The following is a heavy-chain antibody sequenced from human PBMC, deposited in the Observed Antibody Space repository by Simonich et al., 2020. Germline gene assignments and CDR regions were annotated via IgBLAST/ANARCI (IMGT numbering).Heavy chain of an antibody. J-gene: IGHJ3*02. CDR2: IKPNSGGS. Sequence: QVQLVQSGAEVKKPGTSVKVSCKASGYTFTGYYKHWVRQAPGQGLEWMGGIKPNSGGSNYAQKFQGRVTMTRDTSISTAYMELSRLRSDDTAVYYCARGPRWTGDDAFDIWGQGTMVTVSS. CDR1: GYTFTGYY. CDR3: ARGPRWTGDDAFDI. V-gene: IGHV1-2*02. D-gene: IGHD7-27*01.